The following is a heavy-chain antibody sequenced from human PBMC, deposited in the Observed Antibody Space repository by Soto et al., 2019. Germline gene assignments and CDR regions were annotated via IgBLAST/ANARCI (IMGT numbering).Heavy chain of an antibody. CDR2: ISYDGSNK. J-gene: IGHJ5*02. Sequence: GGSLRLSCAASGFTFSTYGMHWVRQAPGKGLEWVAVISYDGSNKYYADSVKGRFTISRDNSKNTLYLQMNSLRAEDTAVYYCAKGPDVYDFWSGYYNNWFDPWGQGTLVTVSS. CDR3: AKGPDVYDFWSGYYNNWFDP. CDR1: GFTFSTYG. D-gene: IGHD3-3*01. V-gene: IGHV3-30*18.